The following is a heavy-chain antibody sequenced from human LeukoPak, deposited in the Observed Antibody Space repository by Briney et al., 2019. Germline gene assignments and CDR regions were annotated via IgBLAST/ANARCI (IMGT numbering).Heavy chain of an antibody. V-gene: IGHV1-8*01. CDR2: MNPNSGNT. CDR3: ARGVDILTGYSYYFDY. J-gene: IGHJ4*02. Sequence: ASVKVSCKASGYTFTSYDINWVRQATGQGLEWMGWMNPNSGNTGYAQKFQGRVTMTRNTSISTAYMELSSLRSEDTAVYYCARGVDILTGYSYYFDYWGQGTLVIVSS. D-gene: IGHD3-9*01. CDR1: GYTFTSYD.